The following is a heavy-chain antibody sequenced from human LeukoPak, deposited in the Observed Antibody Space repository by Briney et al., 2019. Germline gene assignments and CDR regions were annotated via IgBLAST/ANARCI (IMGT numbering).Heavy chain of an antibody. Sequence: SETLSLTCTVSGASISSYYWSWIRQPPGKGLEWIGYIYTGTTNYNPSLKSRVIISVDTSKNQFSLKVNSMTAADTAVYYCARKTSGWFDSWGQGTLVTVSA. J-gene: IGHJ5*01. CDR2: IYTGTT. CDR3: ARKTSGWFDS. CDR1: GASISSYY. V-gene: IGHV4-4*09.